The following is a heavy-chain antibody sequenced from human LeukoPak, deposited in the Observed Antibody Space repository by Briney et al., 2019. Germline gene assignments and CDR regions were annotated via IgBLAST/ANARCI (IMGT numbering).Heavy chain of an antibody. Sequence: GASVKVSCKASGYTFTSYAMHWVRQAPGQRLEWMGWINAGNGNTKYSQKFRGRVTITRDTSASTAYMELSSLRSEDTAVYYCARGGRNYYDSSGYWPEYFQHWGQGTLVTVSS. V-gene: IGHV1-3*01. D-gene: IGHD3-22*01. J-gene: IGHJ1*01. CDR1: GYTFTSYA. CDR2: INAGNGNT. CDR3: ARGGRNYYDSSGYWPEYFQH.